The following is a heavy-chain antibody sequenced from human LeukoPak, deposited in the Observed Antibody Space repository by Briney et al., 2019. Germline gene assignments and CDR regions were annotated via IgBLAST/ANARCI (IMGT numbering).Heavy chain of an antibody. CDR3: ARQAEWEWLLMGAPQNYYYGMDV. CDR2: ISYDGSYK. Sequence: GGSLRLSCAASGFTFSSYAMHWVRQAPGKGLEWVALISYDGSYKYYADSVKGRFTVSRDNFMSTMSLQLNSLRAEDTAVYYCARQAEWEWLLMGAPQNYYYGMDVWGQGTTVTVSS. V-gene: IGHV3-30*03. J-gene: IGHJ6*02. CDR1: GFTFSSYA. D-gene: IGHD3-3*01.